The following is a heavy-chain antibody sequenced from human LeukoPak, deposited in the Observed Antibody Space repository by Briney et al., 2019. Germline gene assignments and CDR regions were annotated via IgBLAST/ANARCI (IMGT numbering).Heavy chain of an antibody. CDR2: VYYSGST. J-gene: IGHJ5*02. D-gene: IGHD6-19*01. Sequence: SSETLSLTCTVSGGSISSGNYYWSWIRQPPGKGLEWIGYVYYSGSTNYNPSLKSRVTISVDTSKNQFSLKLSSVTAADTAVYYCARGLPYSSGWSGRGGWFDPWGQGTLVTVSS. CDR3: ARGLPYSSGWSGRGGWFDP. CDR1: GGSISSGNYY. V-gene: IGHV4-61*01.